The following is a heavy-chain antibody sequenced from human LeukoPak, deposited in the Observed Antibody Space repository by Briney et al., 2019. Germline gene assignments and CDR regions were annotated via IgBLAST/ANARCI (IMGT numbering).Heavy chain of an antibody. CDR1: GFTFSSYA. CDR2: INWNGGST. D-gene: IGHD1-26*01. CDR3: ARDWWELRPFDY. J-gene: IGHJ4*02. Sequence: PGGSLRLSCAASGFTFSSYAMSWVRQAPGKGLEWVSGINWNGGSTGYADSVKGRFTISRDNAKNSLYLQMNSLRAEDTALYYCARDWWELRPFDYWGQGTLVTVSS. V-gene: IGHV3-20*04.